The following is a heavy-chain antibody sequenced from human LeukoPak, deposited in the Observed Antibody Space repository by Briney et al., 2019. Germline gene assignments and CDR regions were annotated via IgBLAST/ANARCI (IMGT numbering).Heavy chain of an antibody. Sequence: QAGGSLRLSCVASGFTFSSYAMTWVRQAPGKGLEWVSSISGSGGKTYYADSVKGRFTISRDNSRSTLYLQMNSLRAEDTAVYYCARDRSPVGVFGAVITLAFDYWGQGTLVTVSS. V-gene: IGHV3-23*01. D-gene: IGHD3-3*01. CDR1: GFTFSSYA. CDR3: ARDRSPVGVFGAVITLAFDY. CDR2: ISGSGGKT. J-gene: IGHJ4*02.